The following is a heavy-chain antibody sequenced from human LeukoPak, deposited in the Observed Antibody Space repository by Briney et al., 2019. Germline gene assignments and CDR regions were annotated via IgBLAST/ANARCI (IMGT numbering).Heavy chain of an antibody. V-gene: IGHV5-51*01. CDR1: GYSFTRYW. CDR3: ARPSSSSSPDY. D-gene: IGHD2-2*01. Sequence: GESLKISCKGSGYSFTRYWIGWVRQMPGKGLEWMGIIYPADSDTRYSPSFQGQVTISADKSISTAYLQWSSLKASDTAMYYCARPSSSSSPDYWGQGTLVTVSS. CDR2: IYPADSDT. J-gene: IGHJ4*02.